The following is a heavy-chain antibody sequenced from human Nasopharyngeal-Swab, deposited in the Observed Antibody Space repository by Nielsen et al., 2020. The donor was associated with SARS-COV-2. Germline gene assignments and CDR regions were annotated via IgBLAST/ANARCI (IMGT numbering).Heavy chain of an antibody. J-gene: IGHJ4*02. D-gene: IGHD6-13*01. Sequence: GESLKISCAASGFTCSSYAISWVRQAQGKGLEWVSVSYSGGSSTYYADSVKGRFTISRDNSKNTMYLQMNSLRAEDTAVYYCAKVASSSWYNYFDYWGQGTLVTVSS. CDR1: GFTCSSYA. V-gene: IGHV3-23*03. CDR2: SYSGGSST. CDR3: AKVASSSWYNYFDY.